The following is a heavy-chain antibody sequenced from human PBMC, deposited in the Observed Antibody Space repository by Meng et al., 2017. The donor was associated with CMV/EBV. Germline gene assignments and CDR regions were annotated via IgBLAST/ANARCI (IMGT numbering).Heavy chain of an antibody. D-gene: IGHD3-3*01. CDR2: INPNSGGT. Sequence: ASVKVSCKASGYTFTGYYMHWVRQAPGQGLEWMGWINPNSGGTNYAQKFQGRVTITRDTSISTAYMELSRLRSDDTAVYYCARSFGGQGRFLEWLGPWGQGTLVTVSS. J-gene: IGHJ5*02. CDR1: GYTFTGYY. V-gene: IGHV1-2*02. CDR3: ARSFGGQGRFLEWLGP.